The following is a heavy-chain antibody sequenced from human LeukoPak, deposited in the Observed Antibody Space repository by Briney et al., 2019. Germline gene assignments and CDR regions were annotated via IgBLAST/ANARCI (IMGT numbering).Heavy chain of an antibody. CDR1: GFTFSSYS. CDR2: INSNSKTI. V-gene: IGHV3-48*02. J-gene: IGHJ3*02. D-gene: IGHD3-22*01. CDR3: ARGVEGSSYYDSSGKGNALDI. Sequence: GGSLRLSCAASGFTFSSYSMNWVRQAPGKGLEWVSYINSNSKTIYYADSVKDRFTISRDNAKNSLYLQMDSLRDEDTAVYYYARGVEGSSYYDSSGKGNALDIWGQGTVVTVSS.